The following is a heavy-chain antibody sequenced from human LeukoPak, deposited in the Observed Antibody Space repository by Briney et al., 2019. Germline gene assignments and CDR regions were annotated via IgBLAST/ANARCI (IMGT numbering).Heavy chain of an antibody. Sequence: LVKVSCKASGGTFSSYAISWVRQAPGQGLEWMGGIIPIFGTANYAQKFQGRVTITADESTSTAYMELSSLRSEDTAVYYCARDWRSSSSGFDPWGQGTLVTVSS. CDR1: GGTFSSYA. D-gene: IGHD6-6*01. V-gene: IGHV1-69*13. J-gene: IGHJ5*02. CDR3: ARDWRSSSSGFDP. CDR2: IIPIFGTA.